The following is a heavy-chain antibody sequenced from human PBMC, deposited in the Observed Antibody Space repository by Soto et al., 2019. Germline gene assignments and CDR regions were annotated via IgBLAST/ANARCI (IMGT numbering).Heavy chain of an antibody. V-gene: IGHV3-33*01. CDR1: GFTFSSYG. J-gene: IGHJ3*02. CDR2: IWYDGSNK. Sequence: QVQLVESGGGVVQPGRSLRLSCAASGFTFSSYGMHWVRQAPGKGLEWVAVIWYDGSNKYFADSVKGRFTISRDNSKNTLYLQMNSLRAEDTAVYYCARELNTVTTRDAFDIWGQGTIVTFSS. D-gene: IGHD4-17*01. CDR3: ARELNTVTTRDAFDI.